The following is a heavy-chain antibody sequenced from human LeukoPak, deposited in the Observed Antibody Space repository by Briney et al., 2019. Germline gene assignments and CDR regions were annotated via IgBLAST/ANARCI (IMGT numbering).Heavy chain of an antibody. CDR3: AKDRAGNSWNFDY. J-gene: IGHJ4*02. Sequence: GGSLRLSCAASGFTFSDYNMRWIRQAPGKGLEWVSSISRSGSTKYYADSVKGRFTISRDTPNKMVYLQMNSLRSEDMAVYYCAKDRAGNSWNFDYWGQGTLVAVTS. CDR1: GFTFSDYN. D-gene: IGHD6-13*01. V-gene: IGHV3-11*04. CDR2: ISRSGSTK.